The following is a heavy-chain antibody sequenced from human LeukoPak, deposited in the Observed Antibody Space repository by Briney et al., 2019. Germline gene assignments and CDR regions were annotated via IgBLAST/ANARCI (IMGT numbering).Heavy chain of an antibody. D-gene: IGHD2-2*01. J-gene: IGHJ4*02. CDR2: ISGSGDTT. V-gene: IGHV3-23*01. CDR3: AKSQRNDQQVVQRIDY. CDR1: RFTFSTYA. Sequence: GGSLRLSCTASRFTFSTYAMSWVRQAPGKGLEWVSSISGSGDTTYYTGSVKGRFTISRDNSKNALYLQMSSLRAEDTAVYYCAKSQRNDQQVVQRIDYWGQGALVTVSS.